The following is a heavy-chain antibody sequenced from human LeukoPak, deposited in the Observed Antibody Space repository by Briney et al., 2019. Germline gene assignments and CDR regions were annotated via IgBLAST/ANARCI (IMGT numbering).Heavy chain of an antibody. J-gene: IGHJ3*01. CDR2: INPNSGDT. CDR3: ARGGGWGDTDTFVF. D-gene: IGHD5-18*01. V-gene: IGHV1-2*04. Sequence: ASVKVSCKASGYTFTAHYMHWVRQAPGQGLEWMGWINPNSGDTNYAQRFQGWVTMTRDTSNSTAYMELSRLKADDTAVYYCARGGGWGDTDTFVFWGQGTMLTVSS. CDR1: GYTFTAHY.